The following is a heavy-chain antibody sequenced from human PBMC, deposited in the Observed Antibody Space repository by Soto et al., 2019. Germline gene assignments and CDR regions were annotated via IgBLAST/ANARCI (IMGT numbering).Heavy chain of an antibody. CDR1: GYTFSRYW. CDR2: VTNDGSGT. Sequence: EVQLVESGGGLVQPGGSLRLSCAAYGYTFSRYWIHWVRQAPGKGLVWVSRVTNDGSGTAYADSVEGRFTISRDNAKNTVYLQLKSLRAEDTAVYYCGRGGSEHAMDVWGQGTTVTVSS. J-gene: IGHJ6*02. CDR3: GRGGSEHAMDV. V-gene: IGHV3-74*01.